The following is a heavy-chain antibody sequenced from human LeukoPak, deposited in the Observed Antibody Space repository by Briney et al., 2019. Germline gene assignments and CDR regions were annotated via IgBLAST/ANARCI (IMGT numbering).Heavy chain of an antibody. Sequence: ASVKVSCKASGYTFTGYYMHWVRQAPGQGLEWMGWINPNSGGTNYAQKFQGRVTMTRDTSISTAYMELSRLSSDDTAVYYCAREVEDTAMVTGYFDYWGQGTLVTVSS. D-gene: IGHD5-18*01. CDR3: AREVEDTAMVTGYFDY. J-gene: IGHJ4*02. CDR2: INPNSGGT. V-gene: IGHV1-2*02. CDR1: GYTFTGYY.